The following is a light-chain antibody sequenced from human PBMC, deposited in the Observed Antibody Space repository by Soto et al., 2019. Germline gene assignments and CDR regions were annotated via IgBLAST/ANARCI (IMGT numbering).Light chain of an antibody. CDR2: KAS. Sequence: DIQMTQSPSTLSASVGDRVTITCRASQSISSWLAWYQQKPGKAPKLLIYKASSFESGVPSRFSGSGSGTDFTLTINSLQPDDSATYYCQQYRTYPFTFGRGTKVEIK. CDR3: QQYRTYPFT. V-gene: IGKV1-5*03. J-gene: IGKJ4*01. CDR1: QSISSW.